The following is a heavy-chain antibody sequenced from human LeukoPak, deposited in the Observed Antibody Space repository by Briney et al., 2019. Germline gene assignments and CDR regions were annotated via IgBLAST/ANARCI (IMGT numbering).Heavy chain of an antibody. CDR3: ARLAILWWPFDY. D-gene: IGHD2-21*01. CDR2: INHSGST. V-gene: IGHV4-34*01. Sequence: SETLSLTCTVSGGSISTYYWSWIRQPPGKGLEWIGEINHSGSTNYNPSLKSRVTISVDTSKNQFSLKLSSVTAADTAVYYCARLAILWWPFDYWGQGTLVTVSS. CDR1: GGSISTYY. J-gene: IGHJ4*02.